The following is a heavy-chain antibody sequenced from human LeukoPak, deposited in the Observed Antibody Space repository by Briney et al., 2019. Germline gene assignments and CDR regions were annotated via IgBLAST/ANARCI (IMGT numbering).Heavy chain of an antibody. Sequence: PGGSLRLSCAASGFTFSTYAMSWVRQAPGKGLEWVSGISGSGATFYADSVKGRFTISRDNSKNTLYLQMNSLRAEDTAVYYCARDVWPTNCRTISCSTFDPWGQGTLVTVSS. CDR1: GFTFSTYA. CDR2: ISGSGAT. D-gene: IGHD2-15*01. CDR3: ARDVWPTNCRTISCSTFDP. J-gene: IGHJ5*02. V-gene: IGHV3-23*01.